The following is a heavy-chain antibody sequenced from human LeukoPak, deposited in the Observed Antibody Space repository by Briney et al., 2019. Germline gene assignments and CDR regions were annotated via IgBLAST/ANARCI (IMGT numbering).Heavy chain of an antibody. CDR3: ATDHLKQWLRKEDYYYGMDV. V-gene: IGHV1-2*02. CDR2: INPNSGGT. Sequence: ASVKVSSTASVYTLTGYYMHSVRQAPRQGLEWIGWINPNSGGTNSAQKFQGRVTMTRDTSISTAYMELSRLRSDDTAVYYCATDHLKQWLRKEDYYYGMDVWGQGTTVTVSS. J-gene: IGHJ6*02. CDR1: VYTLTGYY. D-gene: IGHD6-19*01.